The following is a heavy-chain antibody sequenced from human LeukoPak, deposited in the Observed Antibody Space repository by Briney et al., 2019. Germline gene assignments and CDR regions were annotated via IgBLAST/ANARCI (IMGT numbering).Heavy chain of an antibody. V-gene: IGHV1-18*01. CDR3: ARDTIFGVVLLDY. D-gene: IGHD3-3*01. CDR2: ISAYNGNT. J-gene: IGHJ4*02. Sequence: ALVKVSCKASGYTFTSYGISWARQAPGQGLEWMGWISAYNGNTNYAQKLQGRVTMTTDTSTSTAYMELRSLRSDNTAVYYCARDTIFGVVLLDYWGQGTLVTVSS. CDR1: GYTFTSYG.